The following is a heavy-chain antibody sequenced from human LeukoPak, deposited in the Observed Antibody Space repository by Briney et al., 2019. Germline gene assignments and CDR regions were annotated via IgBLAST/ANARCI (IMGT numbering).Heavy chain of an antibody. CDR1: GFTFDDYA. D-gene: IGHD1-26*01. CDR3: ARADWEREAFDI. J-gene: IGHJ3*02. CDR2: INWNGGST. V-gene: IGHV3-20*04. Sequence: GGSLRLSCAASGFTFDDYAMHWVRQAPGKGLEWVSGINWNGGSTGYADSVRGRFTISRDNAKNSLYLQMNSLRAEDTALYYCARADWEREAFDIWGQGTMVTVSS.